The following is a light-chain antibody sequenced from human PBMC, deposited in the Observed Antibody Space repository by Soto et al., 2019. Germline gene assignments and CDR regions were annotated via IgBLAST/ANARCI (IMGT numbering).Light chain of an antibody. V-gene: IGKV1-27*01. CDR1: QSISSW. J-gene: IGKJ5*01. CDR3: QQRIKWPIT. Sequence: DIQMTQSPSTLSASVGDRVTITCRASQSISSWLAWYQQKPGKVPKLLIYAASTLQSGVPSRFSGSGSGTDFTLTISSLEPADSAVYYCQQRIKWPITFGQGTRLEIK. CDR2: AAS.